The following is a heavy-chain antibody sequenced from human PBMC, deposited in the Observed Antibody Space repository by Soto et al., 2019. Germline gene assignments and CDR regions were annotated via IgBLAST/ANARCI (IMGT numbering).Heavy chain of an antibody. J-gene: IGHJ4*02. CDR3: ARDWPHHDSSGPRDY. Sequence: ASVKVSCKASGYTFTSYRMHWVRQAPGQGLEWMGWINAGNGDTKYSQKFQGRVTITRDTSAITAYMELSSLRSEDTAVYYCARDWPHHDSSGPRDYWGQGTLATVSS. CDR1: GYTFTSYR. D-gene: IGHD3-22*01. CDR2: INAGNGDT. V-gene: IGHV1-3*01.